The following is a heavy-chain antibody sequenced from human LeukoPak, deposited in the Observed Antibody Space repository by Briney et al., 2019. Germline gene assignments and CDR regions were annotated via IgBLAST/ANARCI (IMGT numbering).Heavy chain of an antibody. CDR3: AKIAAAGTDY. CDR2: ISYDGSNK. V-gene: IGHV3-30*18. Sequence: GGSLRLSCAASGFTFSSYGMHWVRQAPGKGLEWVAVISYDGSNKYYADSVKGRFTISRDNFKNTLYLQMNSLRAEDTAVYYCAKIAAAGTDYWGQGTLVTVSS. D-gene: IGHD6-13*01. J-gene: IGHJ4*02. CDR1: GFTFSSYG.